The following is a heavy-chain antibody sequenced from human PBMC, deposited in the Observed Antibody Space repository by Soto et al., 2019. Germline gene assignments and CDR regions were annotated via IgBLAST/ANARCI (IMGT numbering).Heavy chain of an antibody. D-gene: IGHD3-22*01. Sequence: SDTLSVTCTFSGDSVGSGIYSWSWIRQPPGKRLELIGFIYYSGSTNHNPSLKSRVTISIDTSKNQFSLKLKSLTAADTAVYYCARVGYHSSDYLSKWFDPWGQGSLVTVSP. CDR2: IYYSGST. CDR3: ARVGYHSSDYLSKWFDP. V-gene: IGHV4-61*01. J-gene: IGHJ5*02. CDR1: GDSVGSGIYS.